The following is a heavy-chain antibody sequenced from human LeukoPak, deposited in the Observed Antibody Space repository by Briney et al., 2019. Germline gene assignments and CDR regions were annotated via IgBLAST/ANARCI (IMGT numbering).Heavy chain of an antibody. CDR2: IIPIFGTA. D-gene: IGHD3-9*01. V-gene: IGHV1-69*06. CDR3: AISRYDILTGGFDY. J-gene: IGHJ4*02. CDR1: GYTFTSYG. Sequence: SVKVSCKASGYTFTSYGISWVRQAPGQGLEWMGGIIPIFGTANYAQKFQGRVTITADKSTSTAYMELSSLRSEDTAVYYCAISRYDILTGGFDYWGQGTLVTVSS.